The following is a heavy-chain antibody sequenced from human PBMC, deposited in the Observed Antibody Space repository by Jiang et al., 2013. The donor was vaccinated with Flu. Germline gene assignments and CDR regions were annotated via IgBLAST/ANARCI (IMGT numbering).Heavy chain of an antibody. CDR2: IDYSGFT. D-gene: IGHD4-17*01. CDR3: ARLTKVTTELDYYCFIDV. Sequence: GPGLVKPSETLSLTCTASGDSITNIDSYWGWIRQSPEKGLEWIGSIDYSGFTYYNSSLKSRVSISVDTSKDQFSLEMTSVTAADTAIYYCARLTKVTTELDYYCFIDVWGKGTTVTVS. J-gene: IGHJ6*03. CDR1: GDSITNIDSY. V-gene: IGHV4-39*01.